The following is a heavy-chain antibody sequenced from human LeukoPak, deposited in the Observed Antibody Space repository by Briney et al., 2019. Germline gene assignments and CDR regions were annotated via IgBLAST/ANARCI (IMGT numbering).Heavy chain of an antibody. D-gene: IGHD5-12*01. CDR2: IYYSGST. CDR1: GASISSYY. J-gene: IGHJ4*02. Sequence: SETLSLTCSVSGASISSYYWSWIRQPPGKGLEWIGYIYYSGSTNYNPSLKSRVTISVDTSKNQFSLKLSSVTAADTAVYYCARRVGGYDAFDYWGQGTLVTVSS. V-gene: IGHV4-59*08. CDR3: ARRVGGYDAFDY.